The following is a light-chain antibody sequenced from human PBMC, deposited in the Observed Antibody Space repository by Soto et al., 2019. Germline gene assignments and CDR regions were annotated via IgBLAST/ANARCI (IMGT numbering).Light chain of an antibody. CDR2: GAS. CDR1: QSDSSRF. Sequence: EIVLTQSPGTRSLSPGERATLSCRASQSDSSRFLAWYQQKPGQAPRLLMYGASNRATGIPDRFSGTGSGTDFTLTISRLEPEDFAVYYCQQYGSSPYTFGLGTKLEIK. CDR3: QQYGSSPYT. J-gene: IGKJ2*01. V-gene: IGKV3-20*01.